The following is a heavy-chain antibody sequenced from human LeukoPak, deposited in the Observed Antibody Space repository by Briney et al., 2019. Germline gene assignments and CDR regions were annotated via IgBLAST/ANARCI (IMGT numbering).Heavy chain of an antibody. CDR1: GDSIRSNNYH. D-gene: IGHD5-18*01. CDR3: VRRVNTYGGWFDR. V-gene: IGHV4-39*01. CDR2: IDYSGNT. J-gene: IGHJ5*02. Sequence: SETLSLTCSVSGDSIRSNNYHWGWIRPSPGKGLEWIGTIDYSGNTYYNPSLNSRVTISADTSRNQFSLQLSSVTAADTAIYYCVRRVNTYGGWFDRWGQGALVTVSS.